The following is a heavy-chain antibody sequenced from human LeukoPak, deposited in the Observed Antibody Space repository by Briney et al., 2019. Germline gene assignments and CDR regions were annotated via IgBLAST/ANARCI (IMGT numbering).Heavy chain of an antibody. CDR2: ISASGSAT. D-gene: IGHD2-21*01. J-gene: IGHJ4*02. V-gene: IGHV3-23*01. Sequence: GGSLRLSCAASGFIFSNYGMNWVRQAPGKGLEWVAAISASGSATSYADSVRGRFTISRDNSKNTVYLQMDSLRGEDTAVYYCAKDFRIGYSAHFDYWGQGALVTVSS. CDR1: GFIFSNYG. CDR3: AKDFRIGYSAHFDY.